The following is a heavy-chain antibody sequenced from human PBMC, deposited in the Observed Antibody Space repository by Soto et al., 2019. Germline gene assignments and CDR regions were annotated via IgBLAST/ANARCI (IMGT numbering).Heavy chain of an antibody. CDR2: IYHSGST. J-gene: IGHJ4*02. CDR3: ARDHPHSYGVYYFDY. CDR1: GGSISSGGYF. V-gene: IGHV4-30-2*01. D-gene: IGHD5-18*01. Sequence: PSETLSLTCAVSGGSISSGGYFWSWIRQPPGKGLEWIGYIYHSGSTYYNPSLKSRVTISVDRSKNQFSLKVNSVTAADTAVYYCARDHPHSYGVYYFDYWGQGTPVTVSS.